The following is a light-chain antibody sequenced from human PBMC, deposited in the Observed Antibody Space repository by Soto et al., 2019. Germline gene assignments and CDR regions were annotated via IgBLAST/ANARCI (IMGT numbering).Light chain of an antibody. CDR2: AAS. Sequence: DIQMTQSPSSLSASVGDRVTITCRASQSISSYLNWYQHKPGKAPKLLIYAASSLHGGVPSRFSGSGSGTDFNLTIRSLQPEDFATYYCQQSYSPLWTFGQGTKVDIK. J-gene: IGKJ1*01. CDR1: QSISSY. CDR3: QQSYSPLWT. V-gene: IGKV1-39*01.